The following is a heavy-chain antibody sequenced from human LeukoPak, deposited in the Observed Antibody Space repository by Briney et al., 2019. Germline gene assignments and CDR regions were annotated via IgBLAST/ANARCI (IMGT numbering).Heavy chain of an antibody. V-gene: IGHV1-18*04. D-gene: IGHD3-22*01. Sequence: GASVKVSCKASGYTFSRHDISWVRQAPGQGLEWMGWINTHNGNTHIAVKFQGRLTLTTDAYTTTVDMELRSLTSDDTAVYYCARDFESGPYVFDNSGYFDASVVWGQGTMVIVSS. J-gene: IGHJ3*01. CDR2: INTHNGNT. CDR1: GYTFSRHD. CDR3: ARDFESGPYVFDNSGYFDASVV.